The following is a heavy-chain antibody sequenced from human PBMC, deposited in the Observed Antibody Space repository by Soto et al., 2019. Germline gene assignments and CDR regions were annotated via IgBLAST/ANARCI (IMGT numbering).Heavy chain of an antibody. D-gene: IGHD4-4*01. J-gene: IGHJ4*02. CDR2: IKEDGSEK. CDR1: GVTFIDFG. CDR3: TCHPPRGDYNKYARNY. Sequence: PGGSLRLSCEVSGVTFIDFGMHWVRQAPGKGLEWVANIKEDGSEKYYVDSVKGRFTISRDNAKNSLFLQMNSLRAEDTAVYLGTCHPPRGDYNKYARNYWGQGTQVTVSS. V-gene: IGHV3-7*03.